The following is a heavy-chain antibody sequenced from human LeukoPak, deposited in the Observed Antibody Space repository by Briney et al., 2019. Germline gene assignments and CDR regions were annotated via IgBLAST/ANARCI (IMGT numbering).Heavy chain of an antibody. J-gene: IGHJ4*02. CDR1: GFTLNTNS. D-gene: IGHD6-19*01. CDR3: ATSPGTRIAVAGNLDH. V-gene: IGHV3-21*01. Sequence: GGSLRLSCAASGFTLNTNSMNWVRQAPGKGLEWVSSITSSSTYIYYADSVKGRFTVSRDNAKNSLYLQMNSLRAEDTAVYYCATSPGTRIAVAGNLDHWGQGTPVTVSS. CDR2: ITSSSTYI.